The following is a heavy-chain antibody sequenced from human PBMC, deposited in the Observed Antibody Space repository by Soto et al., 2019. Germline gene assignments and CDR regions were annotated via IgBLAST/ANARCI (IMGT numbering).Heavy chain of an antibody. CDR2: VYHSGST. CDR3: ASSHAGAHITAAVH. D-gene: IGHD6-13*01. CDR1: GGSISSSGYS. Sequence: QLQLQESGSGLVKPSQTLSLTCAVSGGSISSSGYSWSWIRQPPGKGLEWVGYVYHSGSTYYNPYLKSRVPLTVDRSKNQFSLKLSSVTAADTAVYYCASSHAGAHITAAVHWGQGTLVTVSS. J-gene: IGHJ4*02. V-gene: IGHV4-30-2*01.